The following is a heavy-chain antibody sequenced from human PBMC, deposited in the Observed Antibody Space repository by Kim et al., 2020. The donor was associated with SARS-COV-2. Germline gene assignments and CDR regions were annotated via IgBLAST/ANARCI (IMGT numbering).Heavy chain of an antibody. J-gene: IGHJ4*02. CDR1: GYSFTSFV. CDR2: INTNTAKA. CDR3: ARVGACSDRSCSLDF. Sequence: ASVKVSCKPSGYSFTSFVLNWVRQAPGQGLEWMGTINTNTAKATYAQGFTGRFVFSVDTSIRTAFLQISSLKADDTGVYYCARVGACSDRSCSLDFWGQRTLVTVSS. V-gene: IGHV7-4-1*02. D-gene: IGHD2-15*01.